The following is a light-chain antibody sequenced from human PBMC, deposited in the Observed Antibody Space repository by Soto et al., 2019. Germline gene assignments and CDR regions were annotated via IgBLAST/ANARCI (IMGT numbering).Light chain of an antibody. Sequence: QSVLTQPRSVSGSPGQSVTISCTGTSSDVGVYNYVSWYQQHPGKAPQLVIYDVIKRPSGVPYRFSGSKSGNTASLTISGRQAEEEADYYCCSYAGSSLWVFGGGTKLTVL. V-gene: IGLV2-11*01. CDR3: CSYAGSSLWV. CDR2: DVI. CDR1: SSDVGVYNY. J-gene: IGLJ3*02.